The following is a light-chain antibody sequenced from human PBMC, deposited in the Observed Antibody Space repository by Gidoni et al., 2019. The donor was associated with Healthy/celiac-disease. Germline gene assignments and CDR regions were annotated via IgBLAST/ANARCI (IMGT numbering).Light chain of an antibody. Sequence: IQMTQSPSSLSASVGDRVTITCQASQDISNYLNWYQQKPGKAPKLLIYDASNLETGVPSRFSGSGSGTDFTFTISSLQPEDIATYYCQQYDNIPFTFGGGTKVEIK. V-gene: IGKV1-33*01. CDR1: QDISNY. CDR2: DAS. J-gene: IGKJ4*01. CDR3: QQYDNIPFT.